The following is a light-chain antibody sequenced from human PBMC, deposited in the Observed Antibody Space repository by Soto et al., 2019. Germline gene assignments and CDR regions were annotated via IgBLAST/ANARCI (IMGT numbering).Light chain of an antibody. CDR3: CSYAGSSTLYV. CDR2: EGS. Sequence: QSALTQPASVSGSPGQSITISCTGTSSDVGSYNLVSWYQQHPGKAPKLMIYEGSKRPSGVSNRFSGSKSGNTASLTISGLQAEDKADYYCCSYAGSSTLYVFGTGTKVTVL. V-gene: IGLV2-23*01. J-gene: IGLJ1*01. CDR1: SSDVGSYNL.